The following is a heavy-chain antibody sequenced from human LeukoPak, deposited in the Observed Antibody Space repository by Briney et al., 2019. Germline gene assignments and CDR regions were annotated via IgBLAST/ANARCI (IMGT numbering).Heavy chain of an antibody. CDR3: AKDLYSSSWYRMGAFDI. CDR2: IRYDETNE. Sequence: PGGSLRLSCAASGFTFNNYAMHWVRQAPAKGLDWVAFIRYDETNEDYGDSVKGRFTISRDNSKNTLYLQMNSLRTDDTAVYYCAKDLYSSSWYRMGAFDIWGQGTMVTVSS. V-gene: IGHV3-30*02. CDR1: GFTFNNYA. J-gene: IGHJ3*02. D-gene: IGHD6-13*01.